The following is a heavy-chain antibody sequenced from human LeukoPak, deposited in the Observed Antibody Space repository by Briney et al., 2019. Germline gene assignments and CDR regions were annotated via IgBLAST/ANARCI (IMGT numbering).Heavy chain of an antibody. CDR3: ARGYRITIFGVVIIPYFDY. V-gene: IGHV1-2*02. CDR2: INPNSGGT. Sequence: ASVKVSCKASGYTFTGYYMHWVRQAPGQGLEWMGWINPNSGGTNYAQKFQGRVTMTRDTSISTAYMELSRLRSDDTAVYYCARGYRITIFGVVIIPYFDYWGQGTLVTVSS. CDR1: GYTFTGYY. D-gene: IGHD3-3*01. J-gene: IGHJ4*02.